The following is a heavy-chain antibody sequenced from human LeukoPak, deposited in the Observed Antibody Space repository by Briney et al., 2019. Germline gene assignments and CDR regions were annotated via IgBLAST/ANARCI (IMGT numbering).Heavy chain of an antibody. CDR2: ISPSGAST. CDR1: GLTFSDQY. J-gene: IGHJ4*02. Sequence: GGSLRLSXAGSGLTFSDQYMSWIRQAPGEGIESVSYISPSGASTVYADSAKGRFTISRDNAKNSLYLQINSLRVEDTAVYYCSREPRLLAYWGQGTLVTVSS. D-gene: IGHD2-15*01. V-gene: IGHV3-11*04. CDR3: SREPRLLAY.